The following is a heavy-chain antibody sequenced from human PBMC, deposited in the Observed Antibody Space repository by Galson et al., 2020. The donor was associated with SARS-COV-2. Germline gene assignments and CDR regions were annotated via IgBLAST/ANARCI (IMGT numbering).Heavy chain of an antibody. CDR3: ARFGERGMDV. CDR1: GFSFSTYD. Sequence: GGSLRLSCAASGFSFSTYDMHWVRQVPGKGLEWVALITTDGDTYYAGSVKGRLTISRENAKKSLYLQMNSLRAGDTALYYCARFGERGMDVWGQGTTVTVSS. J-gene: IGHJ6*02. CDR2: ITTDGDT. D-gene: IGHD3-10*01. V-gene: IGHV3-13*04.